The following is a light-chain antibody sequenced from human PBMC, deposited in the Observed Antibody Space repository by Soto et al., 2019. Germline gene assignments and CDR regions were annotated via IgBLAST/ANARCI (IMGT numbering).Light chain of an antibody. J-gene: IGKJ1*01. V-gene: IGKV3-15*01. CDR3: QQYNNWWT. CDR2: GAS. Sequence: EIVMTQSPATLSVSPGERATLSCRASQSVSNNLVWYQKKPGQAPRLLIYGASTRATGIPARFSGSGSGTEFTLTISSLQSEDFALYYCQQYNNWWTFGQGTRVEIK. CDR1: QSVSNN.